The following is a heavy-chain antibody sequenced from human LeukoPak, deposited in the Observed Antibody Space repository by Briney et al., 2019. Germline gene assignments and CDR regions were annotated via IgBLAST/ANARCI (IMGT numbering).Heavy chain of an antibody. V-gene: IGHV3-11*04. CDR1: GFTFSDYY. CDR2: ISSSGSTI. CDR3: ARPGLPFYCYYMDV. Sequence: GGSLRLSCAASGFTFSDYYMSWVRQAPGKGLEWVSYISSSGSTIHYADSVRGRFTISRDNAKKSLYLQMNSLRAEDTAVYYCARPGLPFYCYYMDVWGKGTTVIVSS. J-gene: IGHJ6*03. D-gene: IGHD4-11*01.